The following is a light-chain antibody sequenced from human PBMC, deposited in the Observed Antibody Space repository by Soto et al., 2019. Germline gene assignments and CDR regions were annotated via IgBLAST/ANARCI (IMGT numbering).Light chain of an antibody. V-gene: IGKV3-11*01. CDR2: DVS. Sequence: EIVLTQSPATLSLSPEERATLSCGASQSVSTYLAWYQQKPGQAPRLLIYDVSNRATGIPARFSGSGSGTNFTLTISGLEPEDFAVYYCQHRSGWPPWTFGQGTKVQI. CDR1: QSVSTY. CDR3: QHRSGWPPWT. J-gene: IGKJ1*01.